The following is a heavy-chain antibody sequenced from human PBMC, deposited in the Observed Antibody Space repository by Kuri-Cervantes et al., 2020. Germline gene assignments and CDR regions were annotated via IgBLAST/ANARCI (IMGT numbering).Heavy chain of an antibody. J-gene: IGHJ3*02. CDR2: IYHSGST. CDR3: ASLSFQAFDI. D-gene: IGHD3-16*02. Sequence: GSLRLSCAVSGYSISSGYYWGWIRQPPGKGLEWIGSIYHSGSTNYNPSLKSRVTISVDTSKNQFSLKLSSVTAADTAVYYCASLSFQAFDIWGQGTMVTVSS. V-gene: IGHV4-38-2*01. CDR1: GYSISSGYY.